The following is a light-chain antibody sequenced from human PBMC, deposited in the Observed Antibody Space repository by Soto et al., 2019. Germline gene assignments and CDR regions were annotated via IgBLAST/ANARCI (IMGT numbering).Light chain of an antibody. CDR2: GAS. V-gene: IGKV3-20*01. J-gene: IGKJ1*01. Sequence: EIVLTQSPGTLSLSPGERATLSCRASQSVSNNYLAWYQQKPGQAPRLLIYGASNRATGIPDRFSGSGSVTDFTLTISRLEPEDFAVYYCQQYGSSGTFGQGTKVDI. CDR3: QQYGSSGT. CDR1: QSVSNNY.